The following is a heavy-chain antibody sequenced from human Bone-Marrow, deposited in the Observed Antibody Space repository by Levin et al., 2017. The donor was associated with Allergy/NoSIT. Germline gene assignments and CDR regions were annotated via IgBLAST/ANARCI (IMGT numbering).Heavy chain of an antibody. CDR2: IYWNSGTL. CDR1: GFTFDDYA. D-gene: IGHD2-2*03. Sequence: SCIASGFTFDDYAMHWVRLLPGKGLEWVSGIYWNSGTLDYADSVKGRFTISRDNHKNSLHLQMDSLRVEDTALYYCAKDISSGGYSGFDSWGQGTQVTVSS. V-gene: IGHV3-9*01. CDR3: AKDISSGGYSGFDS. J-gene: IGHJ4*02.